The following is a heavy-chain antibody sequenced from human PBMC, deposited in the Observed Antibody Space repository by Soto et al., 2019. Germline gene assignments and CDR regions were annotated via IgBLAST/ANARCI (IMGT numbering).Heavy chain of an antibody. J-gene: IGHJ4*02. CDR3: ARWALHLGELSLDY. D-gene: IGHD3-16*02. CDR2: ISSSSSYI. Sequence: PGGSLRLSCAASGFTFSSYSMNWVRQAPGKGLEWVSSISSSSSYIYYADSVKGRFTISRDNAKNSLYLQMNSLRAEDTAVYYCARWALHLGELSLDYWGQGTLVTVSS. V-gene: IGHV3-21*01. CDR1: GFTFSSYS.